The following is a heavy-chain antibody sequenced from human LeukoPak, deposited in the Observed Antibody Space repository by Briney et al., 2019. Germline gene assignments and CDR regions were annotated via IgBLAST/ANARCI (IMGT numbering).Heavy chain of an antibody. CDR2: IYHSGST. D-gene: IGHD5-12*01. V-gene: IGHV4-38-2*02. Sequence: SETLSLTXAVSGYSISSGYYWGWIRQPPGKGLEWIGSIYHSGSTYCNPSLKSRVTISVDTSKNQFSLKLSSVTAADTAVYYCAREGGYDGYSGSLSYYHYMDVWGKGTTVTVSS. J-gene: IGHJ6*03. CDR3: AREGGYDGYSGSLSYYHYMDV. CDR1: GYSISSGYY.